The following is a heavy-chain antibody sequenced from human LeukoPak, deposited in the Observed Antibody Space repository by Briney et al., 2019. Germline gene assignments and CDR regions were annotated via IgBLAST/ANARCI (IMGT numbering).Heavy chain of an antibody. Sequence: GGSLRLSCAASGFTFSSYGMTWVRQAPGKGLEWVSTISSSSGSTYYADSVKGRFTISRDNAKNTLYLQMNSLRAEDTAVYYCARVWRVTTGPFDYWGQGTLVTVSS. D-gene: IGHD4-17*01. J-gene: IGHJ4*02. CDR1: GFTFSSYG. V-gene: IGHV3-23*01. CDR2: ISSSSGST. CDR3: ARVWRVTTGPFDY.